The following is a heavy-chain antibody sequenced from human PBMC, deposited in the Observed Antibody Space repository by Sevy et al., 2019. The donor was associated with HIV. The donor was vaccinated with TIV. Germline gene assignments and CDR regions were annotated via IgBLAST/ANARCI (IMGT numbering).Heavy chain of an antibody. J-gene: IGHJ6*02. CDR3: ANDKCRGSSSVHGYYYYYYGMDV. CDR2: ISYDGSNK. Sequence: GGSLRLSCAASGFTFSSYGMHWVRQAPGKGLEWVAVISYDGSNKCYADSVKGRFTISRDNSKNTLYLQMNSLRAEDTAVYYCANDKCRGSSSVHGYYYYYYGMDVWGQGTTVTVSS. CDR1: GFTFSSYG. D-gene: IGHD6-13*01. V-gene: IGHV3-30*18.